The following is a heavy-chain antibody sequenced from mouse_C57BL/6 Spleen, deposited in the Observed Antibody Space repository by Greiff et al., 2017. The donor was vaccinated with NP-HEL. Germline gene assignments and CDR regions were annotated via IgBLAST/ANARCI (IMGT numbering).Heavy chain of an antibody. V-gene: IGHV1-80*01. J-gene: IGHJ4*01. D-gene: IGHD1-1*01. Sequence: VQLQQSGAELVKPGASVKISCKASGYAFSSYWMNWVKQRPGKGLEWIGQIYPGDGDTNYNGKFKGKATLTADKSSSTAYMQLSGLTSEDSAVYFCARSGITTVVEGYYAMDYWGQGTSVTVSS. CDR2: IYPGDGDT. CDR1: GYAFSSYW. CDR3: ARSGITTVVEGYYAMDY.